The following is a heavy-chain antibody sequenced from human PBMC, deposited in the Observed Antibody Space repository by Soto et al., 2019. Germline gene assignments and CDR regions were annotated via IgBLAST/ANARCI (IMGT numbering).Heavy chain of an antibody. Sequence: SVKVYCKASGGTFSSYAISWVRQAPGQGLEWMGGIIPIFGTANYAQKFQGRVTITADESTSTAYMELSSLRSEDTAVYYCARERSSGYCSSTSCYTRSGTTWLRYGMDVWGQGTTVTVSS. J-gene: IGHJ6*02. CDR2: IIPIFGTA. CDR3: ARERSSGYCSSTSCYTRSGTTWLRYGMDV. CDR1: GGTFSSYA. D-gene: IGHD2-2*02. V-gene: IGHV1-69*13.